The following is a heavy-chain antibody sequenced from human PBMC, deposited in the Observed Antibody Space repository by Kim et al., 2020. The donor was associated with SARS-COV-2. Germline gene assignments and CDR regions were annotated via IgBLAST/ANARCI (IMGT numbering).Heavy chain of an antibody. CDR3: ARRLPGEF. D-gene: IGHD3-10*01. V-gene: IGHV3-7*03. J-gene: IGHJ4*02. Sequence: GSEKYYVDSVKGRFTISRDNAKNSLYLQMNSLRAEDTAVYYCARRLPGEFRGQGTLVTVSS. CDR2: GSEK.